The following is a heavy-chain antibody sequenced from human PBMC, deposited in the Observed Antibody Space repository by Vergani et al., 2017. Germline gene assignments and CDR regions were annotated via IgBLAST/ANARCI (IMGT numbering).Heavy chain of an antibody. CDR3: ARDRGAVDWNYSRHYYMDV. V-gene: IGHV5-10-1*03. CDR1: GYSFTSYW. Sequence: EVQLVQSGAEVKKPGESLRISCKGSGYSFTSYWISWVRQMPGKGLEWMGRIDPSDSYTNYSPSFQGHVTISADKSISTAYLQWSSLKASDTAMYYCARDRGAVDWNYSRHYYMDVWGKGTTVTVSS. D-gene: IGHD1-7*01. CDR2: IDPSDSYT. J-gene: IGHJ6*03.